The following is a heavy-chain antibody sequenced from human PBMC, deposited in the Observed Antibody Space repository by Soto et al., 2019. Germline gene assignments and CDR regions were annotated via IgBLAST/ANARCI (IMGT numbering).Heavy chain of an antibody. J-gene: IGHJ6*02. CDR1: GGTFSSYA. CDR2: IIPIFGTA. D-gene: IGHD3-9*01. CDR3: ARSRGAYDILTGSRPPYYYYGMDV. Sequence: SVKVSCKAPGGTFSSYAISWVRQAPGQGLEWMGGIIPIFGTANYAQKFQGRVTITADESTSTAYMELSSLRSEDTAVYYCARSRGAYDILTGSRPPYYYYGMDVWGQGTTVTVSS. V-gene: IGHV1-69*13.